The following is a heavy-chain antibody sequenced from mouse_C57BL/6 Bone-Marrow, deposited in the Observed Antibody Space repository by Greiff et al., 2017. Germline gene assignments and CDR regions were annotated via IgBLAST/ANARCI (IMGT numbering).Heavy chain of an antibody. Sequence: QVQLQQSGPELVKPGASVKISCKASGYAFSSSWMNWVKQRPGKGLEWIGRIYPGDGDTNYNGKFKGKATMTADKSSSTAYMQLSSLTSEDSAVYFCARGDAMDYWGQGTSVTVSS. V-gene: IGHV1-82*01. J-gene: IGHJ4*01. CDR3: ARGDAMDY. CDR2: IYPGDGDT. CDR1: GYAFSSSW.